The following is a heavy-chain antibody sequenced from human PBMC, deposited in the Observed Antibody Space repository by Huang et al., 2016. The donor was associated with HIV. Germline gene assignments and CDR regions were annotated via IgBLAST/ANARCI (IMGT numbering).Heavy chain of an antibody. Sequence: QVQLQESGPGLVQPSQTLSLICTVSGDSISSGAFYWTWIRQSPGGGLQGIGHVYTSGSVRYKGSLRSRVTIALDTSKNQLSLNLRSVTAADTALYFCARGRGGTHSYFFYSMDVWGAGTAVIVSS. CDR3: ARGRGGTHSYFFYSMDV. CDR1: GDSISSGAFY. D-gene: IGHD1-26*01. V-gene: IGHV4-61*09. CDR2: VYTSGSV. J-gene: IGHJ6*03.